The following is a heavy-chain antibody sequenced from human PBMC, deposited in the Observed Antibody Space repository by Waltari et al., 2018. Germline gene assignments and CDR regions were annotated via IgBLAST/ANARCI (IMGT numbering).Heavy chain of an antibody. CDR3: ARLYCSSTSCVPLDI. J-gene: IGHJ3*02. CDR2: IIPIFGTA. CDR1: GGTFSSYA. V-gene: IGHV1-69*05. Sequence: QVQLVQSGAEVKKPGSSVKVSCKASGGTFSSYAISWVRQAPGQGLEWMGGIIPIFGTANYAQKFQGRVTITTDESTSTAYMELSSVTAADTAVYYCARLYCSSTSCVPLDIWGQGTMVTVSS. D-gene: IGHD2-2*01.